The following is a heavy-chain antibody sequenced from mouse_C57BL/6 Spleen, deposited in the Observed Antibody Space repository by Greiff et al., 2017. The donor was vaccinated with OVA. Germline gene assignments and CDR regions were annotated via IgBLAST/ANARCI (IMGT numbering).Heavy chain of an antibody. J-gene: IGHJ1*03. CDR1: GYAFSSSW. V-gene: IGHV1-82*01. D-gene: IGHD2-4*01. Sequence: VQLKESGPELVKPGASVKISCKASGYAFSSSWMNWVKQRPGKGLEWIGRIYPGDGDTNYNGKFKGKATLTADKSSSTAYMQLSSLTSEDSAVYFCARRDDYDNWYFDVWGTGTTVTVSS. CDR2: IYPGDGDT. CDR3: ARRDDYDNWYFDV.